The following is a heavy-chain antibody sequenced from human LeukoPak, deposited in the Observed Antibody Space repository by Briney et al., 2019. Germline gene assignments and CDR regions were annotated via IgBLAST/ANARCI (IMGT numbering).Heavy chain of an antibody. V-gene: IGHV1-69*06. J-gene: IGHJ4*02. CDR3: ARFHSSGYLLDY. Sequence: GSSVKVSCKASGGTFSSYAISWVRQAPGQGLEWMGGIIPILGTANYAQKFQGRVTITADKSTSTAYMGLSSLRSEDTAVYYCARFHSSGYLLDYWGQGTLVTVSS. CDR2: IIPILGTA. CDR1: GGTFSSYA. D-gene: IGHD3-22*01.